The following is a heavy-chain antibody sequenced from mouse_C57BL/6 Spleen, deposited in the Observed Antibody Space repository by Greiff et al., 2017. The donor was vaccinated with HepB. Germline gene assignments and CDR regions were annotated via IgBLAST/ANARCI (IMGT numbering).Heavy chain of an antibody. CDR2: IWSGGST. V-gene: IGHV2-2*01. D-gene: IGHD2-4*01. Sequence: QVHVKQSGPGLVQPSQSLSITCTVSGFSLTSYGVHWVRQSPGKGLEWLGVIWSGGSTDYNAAFISRLSISKDNSKSQVFFKMNSLQADDTAIYYCARNNDYDESWFAYWGQGTLVTVSA. CDR3: ARNNDYDESWFAY. J-gene: IGHJ3*01. CDR1: GFSLTSYG.